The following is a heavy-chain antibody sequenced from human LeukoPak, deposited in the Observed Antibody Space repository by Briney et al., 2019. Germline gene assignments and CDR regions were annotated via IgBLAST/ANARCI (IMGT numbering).Heavy chain of an antibody. CDR1: GYTFTSYG. V-gene: IGHV1-18*01. CDR3: ARDLAMLVVPAAIMDY. Sequence: ASVKVSCKASGYTFTSYGISWVRQAPGQGLEWMGWISAYNGNTNYARKLQGRVTMTTDTSTSTAYMELRSLRSDDTAVYYCARDLAMLVVPAAIMDYWGQGTLVTVSS. J-gene: IGHJ4*02. D-gene: IGHD2-2*01. CDR2: ISAYNGNT.